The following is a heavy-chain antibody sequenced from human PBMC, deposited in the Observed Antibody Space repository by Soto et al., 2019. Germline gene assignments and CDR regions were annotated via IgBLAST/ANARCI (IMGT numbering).Heavy chain of an antibody. Sequence: PSETLSLTCTVSGGSISSYYWSWIRQPPGKGLEWIGYIYYSGSTNYNPSLKSRVTISVDTSKNQFSLKLSSVTAADTAVYYCARVVPFSGYDWGYYYGMDVWGQGTTVTVSS. CDR2: IYYSGST. CDR1: GGSISSYY. D-gene: IGHD5-12*01. CDR3: ARVVPFSGYDWGYYYGMDV. J-gene: IGHJ6*02. V-gene: IGHV4-59*01.